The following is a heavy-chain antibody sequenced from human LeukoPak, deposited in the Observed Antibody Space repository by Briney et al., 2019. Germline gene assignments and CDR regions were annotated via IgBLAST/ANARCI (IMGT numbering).Heavy chain of an antibody. Sequence: SETLSLTCAVSGGSISSSSYYWGWIRQPPGKGLEWIGSIYDSGSTYYNPSLKSRVTISVDTSKNQFSLKLSSVTAADTAVCYCARAPGEYCSSTSCFNHYYYYMDVWGKGTTVTVSS. V-gene: IGHV4-39*07. J-gene: IGHJ6*03. CDR3: ARAPGEYCSSTSCFNHYYYYMDV. CDR2: IYDSGST. D-gene: IGHD2-2*01. CDR1: GGSISSSSYY.